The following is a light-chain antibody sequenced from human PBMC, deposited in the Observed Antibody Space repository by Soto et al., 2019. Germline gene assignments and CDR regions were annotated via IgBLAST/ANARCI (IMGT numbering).Light chain of an antibody. V-gene: IGLV2-8*01. CDR2: EVS. CDR3: SSYTSNSNPYV. Sequence: QSALTQPPSASGSPGQSVTISCTGTSSDVGGYNYVSWYQQHPGKAPKLVIYEVSKRPSGVPDRFSGSKSGNTASLTISGLQADDEADYYCSSYTSNSNPYVFGTGTKLTVL. J-gene: IGLJ1*01. CDR1: SSDVGGYNY.